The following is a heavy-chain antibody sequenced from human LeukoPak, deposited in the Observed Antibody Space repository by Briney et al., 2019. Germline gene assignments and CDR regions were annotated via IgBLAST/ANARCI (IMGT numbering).Heavy chain of an antibody. Sequence: NPSETLSLTCTVSGGSIRSDYYWGWIRQPPGKGLEIIGSMFYGGSTYYNPSLKSRVTISVDTSKNQFSLKLTSVIAADTAVYYCARVRYFDWLFDYWGQGTLVTVSS. CDR1: GGSIRSDYY. D-gene: IGHD3-9*01. J-gene: IGHJ4*02. CDR2: MFYGGST. CDR3: ARVRYFDWLFDY. V-gene: IGHV4-39*07.